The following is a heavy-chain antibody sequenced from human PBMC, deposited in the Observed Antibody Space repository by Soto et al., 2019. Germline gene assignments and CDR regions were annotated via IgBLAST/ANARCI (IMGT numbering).Heavy chain of an antibody. J-gene: IGHJ3*02. V-gene: IGHV3-9*01. CDR3: AKDRGCSGYHLFLHAFDI. D-gene: IGHD5-12*01. Sequence: EVQLVESGGGLVQPGRSLRLSCAASGFTFDDYAMHWVRQAPGKGLEWVSGISWNSGSIGSADSVKGRFTISRDNAKNSLYLQMNSLRAEDTALYYCAKDRGCSGYHLFLHAFDIWGQGTMVTVSS. CDR1: GFTFDDYA. CDR2: ISWNSGSI.